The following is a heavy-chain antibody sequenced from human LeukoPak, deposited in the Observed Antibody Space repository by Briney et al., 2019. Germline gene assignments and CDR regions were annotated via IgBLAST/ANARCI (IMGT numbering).Heavy chain of an antibody. CDR1: GFTFSNAW. D-gene: IGHD2-21*02. CDR2: IKSKTDGGTT. CDR3: TTMAYCGGDCYP. J-gene: IGHJ5*02. V-gene: IGHV3-15*01. Sequence: PGGSLRLSCAASGFTFSNAWMSWVRQAPGKGLEWVGRIKSKTDGGTTDYAAPVKGRFTISRDDSKNTLYLQVNSLKTEDTAVYYCTTMAYCGGDCYPWGQGTLVTVSS.